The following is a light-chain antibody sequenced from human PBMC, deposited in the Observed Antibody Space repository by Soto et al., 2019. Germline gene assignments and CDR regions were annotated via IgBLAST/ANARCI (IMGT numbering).Light chain of an antibody. V-gene: IGKV3-15*01. CDR1: QSVSSN. CDR3: QQYDIWPPT. CDR2: GAS. J-gene: IGKJ1*01. Sequence: IVMTQSPATLSVSPGERATLSCRASQSVSSNLAWYQQKPGQAPRLLIYGASTRATGIPARFTGSGSGTEFILTISSLQSEDFAVYYCQQYDIWPPTFGQGTKVDI.